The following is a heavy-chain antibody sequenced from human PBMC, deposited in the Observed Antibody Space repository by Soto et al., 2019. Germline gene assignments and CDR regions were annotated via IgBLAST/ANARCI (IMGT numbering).Heavy chain of an antibody. J-gene: IGHJ5*02. CDR1: GGSISSSSYY. Sequence: SETLSLTCTVSGGSISSSSYYWGWIRQPPGKGLEWIGSIYYSGSTYYNPSLKSRVTISVDTSKNQFSLKLSSVTAADTAVYYCAREGIVGATRHNWFDPWGQGTLVTVSS. CDR3: AREGIVGATRHNWFDP. D-gene: IGHD1-26*01. CDR2: IYYSGST. V-gene: IGHV4-39*02.